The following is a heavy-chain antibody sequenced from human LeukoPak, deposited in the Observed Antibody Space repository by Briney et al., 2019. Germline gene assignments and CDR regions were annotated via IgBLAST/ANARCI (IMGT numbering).Heavy chain of an antibody. Sequence: GGSLRLSCAASGFTFSSYAMSWVRQAPGKGLEWVSAISGSGGSTYYADSVKGRFTISRDNSKNTLYLQMNSLRAEDTAVYYCAKHNHPYDILDVDYWGQGTLVTVSS. D-gene: IGHD3-9*01. J-gene: IGHJ4*02. V-gene: IGHV3-23*01. CDR1: GFTFSSYA. CDR3: AKHNHPYDILDVDY. CDR2: ISGSGGST.